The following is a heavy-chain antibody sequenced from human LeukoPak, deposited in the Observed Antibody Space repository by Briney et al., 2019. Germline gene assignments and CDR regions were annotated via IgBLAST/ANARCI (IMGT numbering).Heavy chain of an antibody. V-gene: IGHV1-69*02. J-gene: IGHJ6*03. D-gene: IGHD6-19*01. CDR2: IIPILGIA. Sequence: SVKVSCKASGGTFSSYTISWVRQAPGQGLEWMGRIIPILGIANYAQKFQGRVTITADNSTSTAYMELSSLRSENTAVYYCARGGAGQWLVPDYYYYYYMDVWGKGTTVTVSS. CDR3: ARGGAGQWLVPDYYYYYYMDV. CDR1: GGTFSSYT.